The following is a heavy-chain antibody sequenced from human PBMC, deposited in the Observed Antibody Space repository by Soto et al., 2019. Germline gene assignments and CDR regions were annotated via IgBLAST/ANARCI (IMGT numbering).Heavy chain of an antibody. CDR1: GFTFSSYS. J-gene: IGHJ4*02. Sequence: EVQLVESGGGLVKPGGSLRLSCAASGFTFSSYSMNWARQAPGKGLEWVSSISSSSSYIYYADSVKGRFTISRDNAKNSLYLQMNSLRAEDTAVYYCARDKDTEPSFDYWGQGTLVTVSS. V-gene: IGHV3-21*01. CDR3: ARDKDTEPSFDY. CDR2: ISSSSSYI. D-gene: IGHD1-26*01.